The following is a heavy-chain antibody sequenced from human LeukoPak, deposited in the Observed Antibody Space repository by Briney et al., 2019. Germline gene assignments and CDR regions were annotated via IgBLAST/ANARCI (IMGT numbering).Heavy chain of an antibody. J-gene: IGHJ5*02. Sequence: SETLSLTCTVSGGSISSYYWSWIRQPPGKGLEWIGYIHYSGSTNYNPSLKSRVTISVETSKNQFSLKLSSVTAADTAVYYCARGRRQWLVLSGWFDPWGQGTLVTVSS. CDR2: IHYSGST. D-gene: IGHD6-19*01. V-gene: IGHV4-59*01. CDR3: ARGRRQWLVLSGWFDP. CDR1: GGSISSYY.